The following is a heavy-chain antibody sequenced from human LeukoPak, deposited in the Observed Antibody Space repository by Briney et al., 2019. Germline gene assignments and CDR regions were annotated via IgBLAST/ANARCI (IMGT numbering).Heavy chain of an antibody. V-gene: IGHV4-34*01. CDR2: INHSGNS. J-gene: IGHJ4*02. Sequence: SETLSHTCAVYGGSFSGYYWSRIRQPPGRGLEWIGEINHSGNSNYNPSLMSRVTISVDTSKNQFSLKVRSVTAADTAVYYCATRGHYYDSSGYSVTRLFYFDYWGQGTLVTVSS. CDR1: GGSFSGYY. D-gene: IGHD3-22*01. CDR3: ATRGHYYDSSGYSVTRLFYFDY.